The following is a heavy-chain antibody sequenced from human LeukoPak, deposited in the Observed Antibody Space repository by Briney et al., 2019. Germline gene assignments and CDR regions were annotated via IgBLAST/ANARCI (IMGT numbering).Heavy chain of an antibody. CDR2: IYYSGST. CDR1: GGSISSYY. Sequence: SETLSLTCTVSGGSISSYYWSWIRQPPGKGLEWIGYIYYSGSTNGNPSLKSRVTISVDTSKNQFSLKLSSVTAADTAVYYCARDLRYYCMDVWGQGTTVTVSS. J-gene: IGHJ6*02. CDR3: ARDLRYYCMDV. V-gene: IGHV4-59*01.